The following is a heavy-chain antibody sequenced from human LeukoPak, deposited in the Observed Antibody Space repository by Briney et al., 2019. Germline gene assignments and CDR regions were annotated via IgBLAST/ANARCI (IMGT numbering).Heavy chain of an antibody. J-gene: IGHJ4*02. D-gene: IGHD3-3*01. V-gene: IGHV3-30*02. Sequence: PGGSLRLSCAASGFTFSTYGMHWVRQAPGKGLEWVAFLRYDGSYKDYADSVKGRFTISRDNSKNTVYLQMNSLRAEDTAIYYCAKVSDDFWSGFDYWGQGTLVTVSP. CDR3: AKVSDDFWSGFDY. CDR2: LRYDGSYK. CDR1: GFTFSTYG.